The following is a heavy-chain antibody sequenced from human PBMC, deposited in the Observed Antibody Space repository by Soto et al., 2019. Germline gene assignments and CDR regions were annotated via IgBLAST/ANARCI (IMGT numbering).Heavy chain of an antibody. CDR3: GKVLVGXTGNTDSDS. CDR1: GGSIYRSGYY. CDR2: IDYNGVT. Sequence: SETLSLTCTVSGGSIYRSGYYWGWIRQPPGRGLEWIGNIDYNGVTYSNPSLKSRVTISRDTSKNQFSLKLTSVTAADTALYYCGKVLVGXTGNTDSDSWGPGTLVTVSS. D-gene: IGHD2-15*01. J-gene: IGHJ4*02. V-gene: IGHV4-39*01.